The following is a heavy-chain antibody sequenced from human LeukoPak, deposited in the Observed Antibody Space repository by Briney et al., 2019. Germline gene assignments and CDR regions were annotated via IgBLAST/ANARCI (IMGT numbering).Heavy chain of an antibody. J-gene: IGHJ5*02. CDR2: ISAYNGNT. CDR1: GYTFTNYG. V-gene: IGHV1-18*01. CDR3: ARWNYDSGGYSNYFDP. D-gene: IGHD3-22*01. Sequence: ASVTVSCTASGYTFTNYGISWVRQVPGQGLEWMGWISAYNGNTNYAQKFQGRVTMTTDTSTSTAYMELRSLRSDDTAVYFCARWNYDSGGYSNYFDPWGQGTLVTVSS.